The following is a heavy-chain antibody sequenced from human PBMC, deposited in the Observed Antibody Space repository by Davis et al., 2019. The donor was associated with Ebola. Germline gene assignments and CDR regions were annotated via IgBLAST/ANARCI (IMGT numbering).Heavy chain of an antibody. CDR2: ISVYSGNK. D-gene: IGHD6-19*01. Sequence: ASVKVSCKASGYTFTSYYMHWVRQAPGQGLEWMGWISVYSGNKNYAQNLQDRITMTTDTSTSTAYMELRSLTSDDTAVYYCAAGEEQWLVGAGTNYYYDMNVWGKGTTVTVSS. CDR3: AAGEEQWLVGAGTNYYYDMNV. J-gene: IGHJ6*04. CDR1: GYTFTSYY. V-gene: IGHV1-18*04.